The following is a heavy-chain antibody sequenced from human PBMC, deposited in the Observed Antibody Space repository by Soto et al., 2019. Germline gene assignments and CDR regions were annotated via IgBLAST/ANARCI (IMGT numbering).Heavy chain of an antibody. J-gene: IGHJ6*02. V-gene: IGHV1-18*04. D-gene: IGHD5-18*01. CDR3: ETTEKYTKYYSGMDV. Sequence: ASVKVSCKTSGYTFTSYGISWVRQAPGQGLEWMGWISAYNGNTNYAQKLQGRVTMTTDTSTSTAYMELRSMRSDDTSVYYSETTEKYTKYYSGMDVWGQGTTVTVYS. CDR1: GYTFTSYG. CDR2: ISAYNGNT.